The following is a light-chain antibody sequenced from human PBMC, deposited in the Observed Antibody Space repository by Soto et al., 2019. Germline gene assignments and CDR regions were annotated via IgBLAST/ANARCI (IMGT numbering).Light chain of an antibody. V-gene: IGLV1-47*02. J-gene: IGLJ1*01. CDR2: SNN. CDR1: SSNSGSNY. Sequence: VLTQPPSASGTPGQRVTISCSGSSSNSGSNYVYWYQQLPGPAPKLLIYSNNQRPSGVPDRFSGSKSGTSASLAISGLRSEDEADYYCAAWDDSLSGSYVFGTGTKVTVL. CDR3: AAWDDSLSGSYV.